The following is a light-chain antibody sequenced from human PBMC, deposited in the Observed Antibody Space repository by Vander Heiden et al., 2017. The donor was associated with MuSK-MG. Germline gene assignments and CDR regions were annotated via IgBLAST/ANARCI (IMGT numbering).Light chain of an antibody. Sequence: QSALTQPASVSGPPGQSITISCTGTSSDIGGYNYVSWYQQHPGKAPKLMINDVSDRPSGVSNRFSGSKSGNTASLTISGLQAEDEADYYCSSYTSSSTLVFGTGTTVTVL. CDR2: DVS. J-gene: IGLJ1*01. CDR1: SSDIGGYNY. V-gene: IGLV2-14*01. CDR3: SSYTSSSTLV.